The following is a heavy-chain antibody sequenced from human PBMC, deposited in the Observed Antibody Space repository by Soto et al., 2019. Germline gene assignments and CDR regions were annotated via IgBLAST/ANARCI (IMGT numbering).Heavy chain of an antibody. CDR3: AKDRTYYYDSSGYYPLYYFDY. V-gene: IGHV3-21*01. CDR1: GFAFSTYS. Sequence: GGSLRLSCAASGFAFSTYSMNWIRQAPGKGLEWVSDITTSSTYRVYADSVKGRFTISRDDAKNSLYLQMNSLRAEDTGVYYCAKDRTYYYDSSGYYPLYYFDYWGQGTLVTVSS. D-gene: IGHD3-22*01. CDR2: ITTSSTYR. J-gene: IGHJ4*02.